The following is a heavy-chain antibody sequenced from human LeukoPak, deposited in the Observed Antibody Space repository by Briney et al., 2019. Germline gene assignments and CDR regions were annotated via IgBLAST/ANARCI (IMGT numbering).Heavy chain of an antibody. Sequence: PGGSLRLSCAASGFTFSSYWMHWVRQAPGKGLVWVSRINSDGSSTSYADSVKGRFTVSRDNAKNTLYLQMNSLRAEDTAVYYCASAHSGYYYYYGMDVWGQGTTVTVSS. D-gene: IGHD1-26*01. V-gene: IGHV3-74*01. CDR2: INSDGSST. CDR1: GFTFSSYW. CDR3: ASAHSGYYYYYGMDV. J-gene: IGHJ6*02.